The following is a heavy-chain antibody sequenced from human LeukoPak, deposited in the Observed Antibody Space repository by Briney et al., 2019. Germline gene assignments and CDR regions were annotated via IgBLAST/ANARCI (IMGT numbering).Heavy chain of an antibody. CDR1: GFTFSSYA. J-gene: IGHJ4*02. V-gene: IGHV3-23*01. CDR3: AKADPKDYYNLPPHFDY. D-gene: IGHD3-10*01. CDR2: ISGSGGST. Sequence: PGGSLRLSCAASGFTFSSYAMSWVRQAPGKGLEWVSAISGSGGSTYYAESVKGRFTISRDNSKNTLYLQMNSLKAEDTAVYYCAKADPKDYYNLPPHFDYWGQGTLVTVSS.